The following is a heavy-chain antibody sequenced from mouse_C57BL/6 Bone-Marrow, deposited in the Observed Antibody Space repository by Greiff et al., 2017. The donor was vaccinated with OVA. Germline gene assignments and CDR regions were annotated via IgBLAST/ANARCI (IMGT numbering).Heavy chain of an antibody. CDR3: ARVGLWDAMDY. CDR1: GYTFTSYE. Sequence: VQLQESGPELVKPGASVKLSCKASGYTFTSYEINWVKQRPGQGLEWIGWIYPRDGSTKYNEKFKGKATLTVDTSSSTAYMELHSLTSEDSAVYYCARVGLWDAMDYWGQGTSVTVSS. CDR2: IYPRDGST. V-gene: IGHV1-85*01. D-gene: IGHD1-1*02. J-gene: IGHJ4*01.